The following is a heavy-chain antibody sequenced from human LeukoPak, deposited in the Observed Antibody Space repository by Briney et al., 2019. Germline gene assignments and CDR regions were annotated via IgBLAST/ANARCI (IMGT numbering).Heavy chain of an antibody. Sequence: SETLSLTCTVSGGSISSGGYYWSWIRQHPGKGLEWIGYIYYSGSTYYNPSLKSRVTISVDTSKIQSSLKLSSVTTADTAVYFCARYYCPNGVCSGFDHWGQGTLVTVSS. V-gene: IGHV4-31*03. D-gene: IGHD2-8*01. CDR2: IYYSGST. CDR1: GGSISSGGYY. CDR3: ARYYCPNGVCSGFDH. J-gene: IGHJ4*02.